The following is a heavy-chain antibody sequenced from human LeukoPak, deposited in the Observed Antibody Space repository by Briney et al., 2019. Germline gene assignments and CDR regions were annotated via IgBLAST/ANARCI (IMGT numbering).Heavy chain of an antibody. CDR2: IHYSGST. D-gene: IGHD6-13*01. V-gene: IGHV4-59*01. J-gene: IGHJ4*02. CDR3: ARGIGGIAAAGRGRYFDY. CDR1: GGSISSYY. Sequence: SETLSLTCTVSGGSISSYYWSWIRQPPGKGLEWFGYIHYSGSTNYNSSLKSRVTISVDTSKNQFSLKLTSVTAADTAVYYCARGIGGIAAAGRGRYFDYWGQGTLVTVSS.